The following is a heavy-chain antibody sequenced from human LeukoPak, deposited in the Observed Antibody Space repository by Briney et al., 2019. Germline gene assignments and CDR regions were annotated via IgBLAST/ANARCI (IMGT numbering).Heavy chain of an antibody. D-gene: IGHD2-2*01. CDR3: AGGTMPQAFDI. CDR2: INHSGST. J-gene: IGHJ3*02. Sequence: SETLSLTCAVYGGSFSGYYWSWIRQPPGKGLEWIGEINHSGSTNYNPSLKSRVTISVDTSKNQFSLKLSSVTAADTAVYYCAGGTMPQAFDIWGQGTMVTVSS. CDR1: GGSFSGYY. V-gene: IGHV4-34*01.